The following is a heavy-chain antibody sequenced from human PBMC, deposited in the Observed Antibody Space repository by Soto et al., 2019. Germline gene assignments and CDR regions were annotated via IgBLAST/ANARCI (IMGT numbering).Heavy chain of an antibody. CDR3: ARDGMEHDYYDSSGYYYVIDY. J-gene: IGHJ4*02. CDR2: ISSSSSYI. D-gene: IGHD3-22*01. CDR1: GFTFSSYS. V-gene: IGHV3-21*01. Sequence: EVQLVESGGGLVKPGGSLRLSCAASGFTFSSYSMNWVRQAPGKGLEWVSSISSSSSYIYYADSVKGRFTISRDNAKNSLYLQMNSLRAEDTAVYYCARDGMEHDYYDSSGYYYVIDYWGQGTLVTVSS.